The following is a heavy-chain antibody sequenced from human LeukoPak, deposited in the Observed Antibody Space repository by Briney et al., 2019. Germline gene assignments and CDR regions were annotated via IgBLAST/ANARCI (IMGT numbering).Heavy chain of an antibody. Sequence: SETLSLTCAVYGGSFSGYYWSWIRQPPGKGLEWIGEINHSGSTYYNPSLKSRVTISLDTSKSQFSLKLTSVTAADTAVYYCARKQGGQLVNTRRWFDPWGQGTLVTVSS. D-gene: IGHD6-13*01. CDR3: ARKQGGQLVNTRRWFDP. CDR1: GGSFSGYY. J-gene: IGHJ5*02. V-gene: IGHV4-34*01. CDR2: INHSGST.